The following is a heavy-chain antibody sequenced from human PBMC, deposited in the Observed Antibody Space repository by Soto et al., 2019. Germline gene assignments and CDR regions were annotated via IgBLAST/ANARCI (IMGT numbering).Heavy chain of an antibody. CDR2: VSGSGGST. V-gene: IGHV3-23*01. Sequence: EVQLLESGGGLVQPGGSLRLSCSASGFTFSNYAMSWVRQAPGKGLEWVSVVSGSGGSTYYADSVKGRFTISRDNSKNTLYLQMNSLRADDTAVYYCSRGRYCSGGSCFFDPWGQGTLVPVSS. CDR1: GFTFSNYA. CDR3: SRGRYCSGGSCFFDP. D-gene: IGHD2-15*01. J-gene: IGHJ5*02.